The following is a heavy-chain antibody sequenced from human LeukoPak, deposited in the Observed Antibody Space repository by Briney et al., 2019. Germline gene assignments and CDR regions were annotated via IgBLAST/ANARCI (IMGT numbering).Heavy chain of an antibody. CDR1: GGTFSSYA. J-gene: IGHJ3*02. CDR2: IIPIFGTA. D-gene: IGHD3-10*01. V-gene: IGHV1-69*05. Sequence: GASVKVSCKASGGTFSSYAISWVRQAPGQGLEWMGGIIPIFGTANYAQKFQGRVTMTTDTSTSTAYMELRSLRSDDTAVYYCARSGFPDAFDIWGQGTMVTVSS. CDR3: ARSGFPDAFDI.